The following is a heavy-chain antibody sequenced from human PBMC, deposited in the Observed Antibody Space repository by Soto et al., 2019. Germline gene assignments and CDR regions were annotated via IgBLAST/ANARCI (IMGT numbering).Heavy chain of an antibody. CDR3: AKAAGSDYPVDY. V-gene: IGHV3-23*01. CDR1: GFTFSSYA. Sequence: GGSLRLSCAASGFTFSSYAMSWFRQAPGKGLEWVSSISVSGGSTYYADSVKGRFTISRDNSKSTLFLHMNSLRAEAMAVYYCAKAAGSDYPVDYWRQGTLVTVSS. D-gene: IGHD3-22*01. CDR2: ISVSGGST. J-gene: IGHJ4*02.